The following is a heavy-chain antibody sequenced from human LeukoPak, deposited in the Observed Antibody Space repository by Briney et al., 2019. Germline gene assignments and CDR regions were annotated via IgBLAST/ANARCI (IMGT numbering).Heavy chain of an antibody. CDR1: GFTFSDYY. CDR3: ATGNEVYYFDY. V-gene: IGHV3-7*01. D-gene: IGHD1-1*01. Sequence: GGSLRLSCAATGFTFSDYYINWIRQAPGKGLEWVANIRQDGSEKYYVDSVKGRFTISRDNAKNSLYLQMNSLRAEDTAVYYCATGNEVYYFDYWGQGTLVTVSS. J-gene: IGHJ4*02. CDR2: IRQDGSEK.